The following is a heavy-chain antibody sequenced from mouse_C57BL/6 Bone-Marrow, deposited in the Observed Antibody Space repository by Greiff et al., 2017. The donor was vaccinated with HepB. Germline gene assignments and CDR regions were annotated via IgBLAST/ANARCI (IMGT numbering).Heavy chain of an antibody. CDR3: YSFAY. V-gene: IGHV1-15*01. Sequence: QVQLQQSGAELVRPGASVTLSCKASGYTLTDYEMHWVKQTPVHGLEWIGAIDPETGGTAYNQKFKGKAILTADKSSSTAYRELRSLTSEDSAVPEPYSFAYWGQGTLVTVSA. CDR2: IDPETGGT. D-gene: IGHD6-5*01. J-gene: IGHJ3*01. CDR1: GYTLTDYE.